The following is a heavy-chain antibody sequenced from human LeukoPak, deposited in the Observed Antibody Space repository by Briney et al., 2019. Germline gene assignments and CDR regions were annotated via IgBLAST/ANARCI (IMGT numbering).Heavy chain of an antibody. CDR3: ARDLTYYDILTGYSPSYFDY. CDR2: IYTSGST. D-gene: IGHD3-9*01. V-gene: IGHV4-61*02. Sequence: SETLSLTCTVSGGSISSGSYYWSWLRQPAGTGLEWIARIYTSGSTNYNPSLKSRVTISVDTSKNQFSLKMSSVTAADTAVYYCARDLTYYDILTGYSPSYFDYWGQGTLVTVSS. J-gene: IGHJ4*02. CDR1: GGSISSGSYY.